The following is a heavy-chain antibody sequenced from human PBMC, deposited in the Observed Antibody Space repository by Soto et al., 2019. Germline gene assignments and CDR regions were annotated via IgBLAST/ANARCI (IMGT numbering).Heavy chain of an antibody. J-gene: IGHJ4*02. CDR2: KNPNSGNT. D-gene: IGHD2-15*01. CDR1: GYTFSSYD. V-gene: IGHV1-8*01. CDR3: ARGRVYCSGGACSPSDY. Sequence: QVQLVQSGAEVRKPGASVKVSCTASGYTFSSYDINWVRQATGQGLEWMGWKNPNSGNTGYAQKFQGRVTMTRNTSISTAYMELSSLRSEDTAVYYCARGRVYCSGGACSPSDYWGQGTLVTVSS.